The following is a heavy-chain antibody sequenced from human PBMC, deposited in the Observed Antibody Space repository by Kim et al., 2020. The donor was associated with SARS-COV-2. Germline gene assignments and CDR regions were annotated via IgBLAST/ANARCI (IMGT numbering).Heavy chain of an antibody. CDR1: GFTFSSYV. CDR2: ISGSGGST. V-gene: IGHV3-23*01. D-gene: IGHD3-22*01. Sequence: GGSLRLSCAASGFTFSSYVMSWVRQAPGKGLEWVSAISGSGGSTYYADSVKGRFTISRDNSKNTLYLQMNSLRAEDTAVYYCAKLLHYYDSTIPEFDYWGQGTLVTVSS. J-gene: IGHJ4*02. CDR3: AKLLHYYDSTIPEFDY.